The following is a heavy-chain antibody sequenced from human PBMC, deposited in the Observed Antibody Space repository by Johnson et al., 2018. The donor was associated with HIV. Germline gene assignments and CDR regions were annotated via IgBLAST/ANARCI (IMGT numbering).Heavy chain of an antibody. D-gene: IGHD6-19*01. Sequence: VQLVESGGGVVQPGRSLRLSCVASGFTFRSYAMHWVRQAPGKGLEWVSYISSSGSTIYYADSVKGRFTISRDNAKNSLYLQMNSLRAEDTAVYYCAKDLQLAPGTARAVGGSFDIWGQGTMVTVSS. V-gene: IGHV3-48*04. CDR2: ISSSGSTI. J-gene: IGHJ3*02. CDR3: AKDLQLAPGTARAVGGSFDI. CDR1: GFTFRSYA.